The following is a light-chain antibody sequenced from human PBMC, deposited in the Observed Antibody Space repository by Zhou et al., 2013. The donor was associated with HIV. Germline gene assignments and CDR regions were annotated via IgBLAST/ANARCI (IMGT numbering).Light chain of an antibody. J-gene: IGKJ4*01. Sequence: EIVLTQSPGTLSLSPGERATLSCRTSQSVSNNYLAWYQHKPGQAPRLLIYGASSRATGIPDRFSGSGSGTDFTLTISRLEPEDFAVYYCQQYGRSLTFGGGSKVEIK. V-gene: IGKV3-20*01. CDR1: QSVSNNY. CDR3: QQYGRSLT. CDR2: GAS.